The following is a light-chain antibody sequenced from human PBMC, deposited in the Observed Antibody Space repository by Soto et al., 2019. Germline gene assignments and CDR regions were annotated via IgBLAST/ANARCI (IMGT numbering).Light chain of an antibody. J-gene: IGLJ1*01. Sequence: QPVLTQPPSVSGAPGQRVTISCTGSSSNIGADYDVHWYQHLPGRAPKLLISANNIRPSGVPDRFSGSKSGTSASLAIAGLQAEDEADYYCQSYDSSLSGCVFGTGTKVTVL. CDR3: QSYDSSLSGCV. V-gene: IGLV1-40*01. CDR1: SSNIGADYD. CDR2: ANN.